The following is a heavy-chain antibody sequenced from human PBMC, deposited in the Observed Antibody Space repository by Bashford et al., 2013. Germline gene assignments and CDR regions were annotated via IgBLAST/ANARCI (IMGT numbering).Heavy chain of an antibody. D-gene: IGHD3-10*01. J-gene: IGHJ6*02. CDR2: INPTIGNS. V-gene: IGHV1-2*02. CDR3: ARRDNTMDHFGLDV. Sequence: WVRQAPGQGLEWVGWINPTIGNSGSAQRFQGRVTVSRDSSISTAYMELSRLTSDDTAVYYCARRDNTMDHFGLDVWGQGTTVTVSS.